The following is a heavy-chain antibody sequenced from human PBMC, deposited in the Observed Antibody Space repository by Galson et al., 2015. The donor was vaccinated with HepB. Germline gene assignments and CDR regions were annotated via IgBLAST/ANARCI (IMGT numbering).Heavy chain of an antibody. D-gene: IGHD4-17*01. V-gene: IGHV1-69*04. J-gene: IGHJ5*02. CDR1: GGTFSSYA. CDR2: IIPILGIA. Sequence: SVKVSCKASGGTFSSYAISWVRQAPGQGLEWMGRIIPILGIANYAQKFQSRVTITADKSTSTAYMELSSLRSEDTAVYYCARGGDYDNWFDPWGQGTLVTVSS. CDR3: ARGGDYDNWFDP.